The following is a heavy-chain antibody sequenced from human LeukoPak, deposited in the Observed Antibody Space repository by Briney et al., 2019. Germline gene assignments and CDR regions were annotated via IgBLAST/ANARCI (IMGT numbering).Heavy chain of an antibody. D-gene: IGHD3-3*01. CDR3: ARTPLRFLEWLFDY. CDR2: INHSGST. V-gene: IGHV4-34*01. Sequence: SETLSLTCAVYGGSFSPYYWSWIRQPPGKGLEWIGEINHSGSTNYNPSLKSRVTISVDTSKNQFSLRLSSVTAADTAVYYCARTPLRFLEWLFDYWGQGTLVTVSS. J-gene: IGHJ4*02. CDR1: GGSFSPYY.